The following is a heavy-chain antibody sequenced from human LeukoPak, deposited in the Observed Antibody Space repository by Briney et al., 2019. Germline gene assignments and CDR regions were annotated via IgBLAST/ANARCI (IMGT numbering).Heavy chain of an antibody. Sequence: ASVKVSCKASGGTFSSYAISWERQAPGQGLEWMGWMNPNSGNTGYAQKFQGRVTITRNTSISTAYMELSSLRSEDTAVYYCARFLSYCSSTSCYDAFDIWGQGTMVTVSS. V-gene: IGHV1-8*03. CDR3: ARFLSYCSSTSCYDAFDI. CDR1: GGTFSSYA. J-gene: IGHJ3*02. D-gene: IGHD2-2*01. CDR2: MNPNSGNT.